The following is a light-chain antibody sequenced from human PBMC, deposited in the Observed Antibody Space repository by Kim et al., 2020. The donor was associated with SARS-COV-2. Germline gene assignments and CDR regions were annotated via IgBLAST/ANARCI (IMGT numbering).Light chain of an antibody. Sequence: IQMTQSPSTLSASVGDRVTITCRTTQSISSHLNWYQQKPGRAPKLLISAASTLQGGVPSRFSGSGSETDFTLTISSLQPEDFATYFCQQSYITPFTFGPGTKVDIK. CDR2: AAS. V-gene: IGKV1-39*01. CDR1: QSISSH. CDR3: QQSYITPFT. J-gene: IGKJ3*01.